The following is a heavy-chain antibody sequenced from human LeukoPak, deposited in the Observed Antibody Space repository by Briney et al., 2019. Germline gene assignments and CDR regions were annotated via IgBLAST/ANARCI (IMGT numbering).Heavy chain of an antibody. D-gene: IGHD3-16*02. CDR1: GYSFTSYW. CDR2: IYPGDSDT. CDR3: ARHGLYDYVWGSYRYDDAFDI. Sequence: GESLKISCQASGYSFTSYWIGWVRQMPGKGLEWMGIIYPGDSDTRYSPSFQGQVTISADKSISTAYLQWSSLKASDTAMYYCARHGLYDYVWGSYRYDDAFDIWGQGTMVTVSS. V-gene: IGHV5-51*01. J-gene: IGHJ3*02.